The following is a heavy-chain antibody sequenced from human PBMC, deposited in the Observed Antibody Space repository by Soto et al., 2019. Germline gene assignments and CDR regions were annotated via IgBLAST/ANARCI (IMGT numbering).Heavy chain of an antibody. J-gene: IGHJ4*02. D-gene: IGHD7-27*01. CDR1: GFSLSTNGMG. Sequence: QITVKESGLTLVKPTETLTLTCTFSGFSLSTNGMGVGWIRQPPGKALAWLALIYWDDDKRYSPSLRSRLTITTDTSKNQVDLTMSNMDPVDTATYYCARLTRGVYHLYRLWGKFDYWGQGTLVTVSS. V-gene: IGHV2-5*02. CDR3: ARLTRGVYHLYRLWGKFDY. CDR2: IYWDDDK.